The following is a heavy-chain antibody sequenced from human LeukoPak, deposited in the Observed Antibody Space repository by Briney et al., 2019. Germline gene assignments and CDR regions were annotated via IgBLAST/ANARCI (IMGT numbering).Heavy chain of an antibody. J-gene: IGHJ4*02. Sequence: GSLRLSCAASGFTFSDYYMSWIRQAPGKGLEWVSYISSSGSTIYYADSVKGRFTISRDNAKNSLYLQMNSLRAEDTAVYYCARTISGSGYDLDRFDYWGQGTLVTVSS. CDR2: ISSSGSTI. D-gene: IGHD5-12*01. CDR1: GFTFSDYY. CDR3: ARTISGSGYDLDRFDY. V-gene: IGHV3-11*01.